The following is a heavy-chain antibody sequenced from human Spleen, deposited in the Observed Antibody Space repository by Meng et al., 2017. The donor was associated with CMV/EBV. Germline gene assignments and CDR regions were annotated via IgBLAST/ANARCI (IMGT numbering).Heavy chain of an antibody. CDR2: IYSGGGST. J-gene: IGHJ4*02. CDR3: AKVWGN. Sequence: GESLKISCAASGFTFSSYAMSWVRQAPGKGLEWVAVIYSGGGSTYYADSVKGRFTISRDNSKNTLYLQMSSLRAEDTALYYCAKVWGNWGQGTLVTVSS. D-gene: IGHD1-26*01. CDR1: GFTFSSYA. V-gene: IGHV3-23*03.